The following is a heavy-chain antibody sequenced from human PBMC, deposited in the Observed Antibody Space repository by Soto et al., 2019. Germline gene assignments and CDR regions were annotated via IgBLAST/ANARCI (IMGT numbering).Heavy chain of an antibody. V-gene: IGHV3-23*01. CDR3: ARAARPGFDY. D-gene: IGHD6-6*01. CDR1: GFTFSSYA. Sequence: GGSLRLSCAASGFTFSSYAMSWVRQAPGKGLEWVSAISGSGGSTYYADSVKGRITISVDTSKNQFSLKLSSVTAADTAVYYCARAARPGFDYWGQGTLVTVSS. CDR2: ISGSGGST. J-gene: IGHJ4*02.